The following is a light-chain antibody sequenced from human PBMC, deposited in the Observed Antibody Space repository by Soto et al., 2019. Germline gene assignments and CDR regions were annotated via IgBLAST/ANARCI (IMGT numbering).Light chain of an antibody. J-gene: IGLJ2*01. CDR3: AAWDDSLNGVV. Sequence: QLVLTQPPSASGTPGQRVALSCSGSSSNIGSNTVNWYQQLPGTAPKLLIYSNNQRPSGVPDRFSGSKSGTSASLASSGLQSEDEADYYCAAWDDSLNGVVFGGGTKRTVL. CDR2: SNN. V-gene: IGLV1-44*01. CDR1: SSNIGSNT.